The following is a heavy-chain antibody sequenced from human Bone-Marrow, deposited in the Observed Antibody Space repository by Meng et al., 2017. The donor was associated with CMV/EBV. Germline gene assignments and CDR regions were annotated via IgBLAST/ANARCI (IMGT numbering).Heavy chain of an antibody. Sequence: GVSLRLSCEASGFTFSRYRMNWVRQAPGKGLEWVSSSSRNSSYISYADSLKGRFTISRDNAKNSLYLQMNSLRAEDTAVYYCARSGDYGDYFDYWGQGTLVTVSS. CDR1: GFTFSRYR. CDR3: ARSGDYGDYFDY. J-gene: IGHJ4*02. D-gene: IGHD4-17*01. CDR2: SSRNSSYI. V-gene: IGHV3-21*01.